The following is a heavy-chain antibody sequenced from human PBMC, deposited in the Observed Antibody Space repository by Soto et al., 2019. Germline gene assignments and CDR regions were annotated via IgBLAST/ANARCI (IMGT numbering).Heavy chain of an antibody. D-gene: IGHD6-13*01. CDR1: GGTFSSYA. J-gene: IGHJ6*02. CDR2: IIPIFGTA. V-gene: IGHV1-69*12. Sequence: QVQLVQSGAEVKKPGSSVKVSCKASGGTFSSYAISWVRQAPGQGLEWMGGIIPIFGTANYAQKFQGRVTITADESTSTAYMEMSSLRSEDTAVDYCAREKGLGIEEAGIYGMDVWGQGTTVTVSS. CDR3: AREKGLGIEEAGIYGMDV.